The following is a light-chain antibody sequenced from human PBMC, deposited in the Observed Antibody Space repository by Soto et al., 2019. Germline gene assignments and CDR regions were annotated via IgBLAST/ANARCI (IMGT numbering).Light chain of an antibody. CDR2: EVV. CDR3: KSYAGSNTYV. J-gene: IGLJ1*01. CDR1: KNDIGVYDF. Sequence: SVLTQPPSASESPGQSVTISCTGTKNDIGVYDFVSWYQHHPGKAPRLIIYEVVQRPSGVPDRFSGSKSGNTASLTVSGLQAADEADYFCKSYAGSNTYVFGSGTKVTVL. V-gene: IGLV2-8*01.